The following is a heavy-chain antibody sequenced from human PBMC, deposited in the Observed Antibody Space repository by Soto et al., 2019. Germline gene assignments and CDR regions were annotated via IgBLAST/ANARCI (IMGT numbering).Heavy chain of an antibody. CDR1: GDTFSRNS. CDR3: AVGPSAAAWYSHGMDV. D-gene: IGHD2-2*01. CDR2: IFPVFGTA. J-gene: IGHJ6*02. V-gene: IGHV1-69*12. Sequence: QVQLVQSGAEVKKPGSLVKVSCKASGDTFSRNSISWVRQAPGQGLEWMAGIFPVFGTATYAQKFQGRVFIIADESTTTAYMELTSLTYEDTAVYYCAVGPSAAAWYSHGMDVWGQGTTVTVSS.